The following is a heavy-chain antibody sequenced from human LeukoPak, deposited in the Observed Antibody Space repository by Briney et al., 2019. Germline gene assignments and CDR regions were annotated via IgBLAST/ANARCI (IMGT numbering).Heavy chain of an antibody. CDR2: INPNSGGT. D-gene: IGHD3-22*01. CDR3: AAAMDSSGYYYFDY. V-gene: IGHV1-2*06. CDR1: GYTFTGYY. J-gene: IGHJ4*02. Sequence: ASVKVSCXASGYTFTGYYMHWVRQAPGQGLEWMGRINPNSGGTNYAQKLQGRVTMTWDTSISTAYMELSRLRSDDTAVYYCAAAMDSSGYYYFDYWGQGTLVTVSS.